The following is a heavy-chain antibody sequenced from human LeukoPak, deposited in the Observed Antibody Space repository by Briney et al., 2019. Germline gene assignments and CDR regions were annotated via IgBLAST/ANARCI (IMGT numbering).Heavy chain of an antibody. CDR3: ARDVGAARQYYFDY. CDR2: ISWDGGST. CDR1: GFTFDDYT. J-gene: IGHJ4*02. V-gene: IGHV3-43*01. Sequence: GGSLRLSCAASGFTFDDYTMHWVRQAPGKGLEWVSLISWDGGSTYYADSVKGRFTISRDNSKNSLYLQMNSLRAEDTAVYYCARDVGAARQYYFDYWGQGTLVTVSS. D-gene: IGHD6-6*01.